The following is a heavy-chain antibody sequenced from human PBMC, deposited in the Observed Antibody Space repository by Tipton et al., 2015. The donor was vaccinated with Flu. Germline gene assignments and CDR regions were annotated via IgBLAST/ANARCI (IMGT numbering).Heavy chain of an antibody. Sequence: TLSLTCNVSGGSLSGYYWSWIRQPAGEGLEWIGRIYTSGNTNYSPSLKSRVTMSVDTSKNQFSLKLSSMTAADTAVYYCARGQGNSGWRYFDYWGQGTLVTVSS. CDR3: ARGQGNSGWRYFDY. CDR2: IYTSGNT. D-gene: IGHD6-19*01. V-gene: IGHV4-4*07. CDR1: GGSLSGYY. J-gene: IGHJ4*02.